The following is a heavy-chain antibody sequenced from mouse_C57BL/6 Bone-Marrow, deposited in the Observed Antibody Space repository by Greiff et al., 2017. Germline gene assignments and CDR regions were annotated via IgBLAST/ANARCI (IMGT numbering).Heavy chain of an antibody. J-gene: IGHJ1*03. CDR3: ARGGPYWYFDV. V-gene: IGHV1-64*01. Sequence: VQLQQPGAELVKPGSSVKLSCKASGYTFTSYWMHWVKQRPGQGLEWIGMIHPNSGSTNYNEKFKSKATLTVDKSSSTAYMQLSSLTSEDSAVYYCARGGPYWYFDVWGTGTTVTVSS. CDR1: GYTFTSYW. CDR2: IHPNSGST.